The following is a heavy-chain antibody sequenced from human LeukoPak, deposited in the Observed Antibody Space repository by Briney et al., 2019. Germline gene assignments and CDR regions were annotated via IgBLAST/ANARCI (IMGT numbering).Heavy chain of an antibody. CDR3: AELGITMIGGV. Sequence: GGTLRLSCAASGFTFSLYGMNWVRQAPGKGLEWVSYISSSGSTIYYADSVKGRFTISRDNAKNSLYLQMNSLRAEDTAVYYCAELGITMIGGVWGKGTTVTISS. J-gene: IGHJ6*04. D-gene: IGHD3-10*02. V-gene: IGHV3-48*04. CDR1: GFTFSLYG. CDR2: ISSSGSTI.